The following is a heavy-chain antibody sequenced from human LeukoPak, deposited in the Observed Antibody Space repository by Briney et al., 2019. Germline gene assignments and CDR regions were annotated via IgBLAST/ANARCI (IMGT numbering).Heavy chain of an antibody. CDR1: GGSISNYY. J-gene: IGHJ4*02. CDR3: ARTYYDVFSGLAQIDY. D-gene: IGHD3-3*01. CDR2: IFYSGST. Sequence: SETLSLTCTVSGGSISNYYWSWIRQPPGKGLERIGHIFYSGSTNYNPSLKSRVTISVDTSKNQFSLKLTSVTAADTAVYYCARTYYDVFSGLAQIDYWGQGTLVTVSS. V-gene: IGHV4-59*01.